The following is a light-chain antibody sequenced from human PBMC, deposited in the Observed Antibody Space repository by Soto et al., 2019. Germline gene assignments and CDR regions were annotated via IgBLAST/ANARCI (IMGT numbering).Light chain of an antibody. CDR3: QQRGNWPPVT. Sequence: EIVLTQSPATLSLSPGERATLSCRASQSVSSYLAWYQQKPGQAPRLLIYDASNRATGIPARFSDSGSGTAITLTISSLEPEDIAIYYCQQRGNWPPVTFGPGTKVDFK. J-gene: IGKJ3*01. CDR1: QSVSSY. V-gene: IGKV3-11*01. CDR2: DAS.